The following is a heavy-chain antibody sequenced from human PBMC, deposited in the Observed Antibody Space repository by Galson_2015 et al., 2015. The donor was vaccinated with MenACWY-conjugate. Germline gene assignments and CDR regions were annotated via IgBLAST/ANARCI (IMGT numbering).Heavy chain of an antibody. V-gene: IGHV3-15*01. Sequence: SLRLSCAASGFTFSNDWMTWVRQAPGKGLEWVGRIKSKTHSGTPDYAAPVNGRFTISRDDSRNTVYLETNGLKDEDTDLYYCTTDYFGQYFFDSSDQGTPVTVSS. J-gene: IGHJ4*02. CDR2: IKSKTHSGTP. CDR3: TTDYFGQYFFDS. D-gene: IGHD2/OR15-2a*01. CDR1: GFTFSNDW.